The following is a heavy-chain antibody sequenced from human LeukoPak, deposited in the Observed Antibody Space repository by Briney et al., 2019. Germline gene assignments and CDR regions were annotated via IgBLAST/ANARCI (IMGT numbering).Heavy chain of an antibody. V-gene: IGHV4-39*01. J-gene: IGHJ4*02. CDR3: ARYYGSGRGTDY. CDR1: SGYISNSNYY. CDR2: IFYDGSS. Sequence: PSETLSLTCTVSSGYISNSNYYWGWIRQPPGKGLEWIGSIFYDGSSDYNPSLKSRVTISVDTSKNNFSLKVKSVTAADTGVYFCARYYGSGRGTDYWGQGTLVTVSS. D-gene: IGHD3-10*01.